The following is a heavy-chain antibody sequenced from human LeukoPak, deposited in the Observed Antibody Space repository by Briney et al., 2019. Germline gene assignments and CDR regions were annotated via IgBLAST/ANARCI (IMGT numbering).Heavy chain of an antibody. Sequence: PGGSLRLSCAASGFTFDDYGMSWVRQAPGKGLEWVSGINWNGGSTGYADSVKGRFTISRDNAKNSLYLQMNSLRAEDTALYHCARCIGISSSTSWIYYYYYMDVWGKGTTVTVSS. J-gene: IGHJ6*03. D-gene: IGHD2-2*01. CDR3: ARCIGISSSTSWIYYYYYMDV. CDR2: INWNGGST. V-gene: IGHV3-20*01. CDR1: GFTFDDYG.